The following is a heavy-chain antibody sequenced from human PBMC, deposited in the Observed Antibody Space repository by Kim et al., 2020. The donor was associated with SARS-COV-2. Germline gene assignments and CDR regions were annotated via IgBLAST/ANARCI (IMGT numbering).Heavy chain of an antibody. Sequence: SETLSLTCTVSGGSISTSNDYWVWIRQPPGKGLEWIGSIYYSGNTYYNPSLKNRVTISVDTSKNQFSLKLSSVTAADTAVYYCAKTGHRSGYAQGLYDYWGQGTLVTVSS. J-gene: IGHJ4*02. CDR3: AKTGHRSGYAQGLYDY. D-gene: IGHD5-12*01. CDR1: GGSISTSNDY. V-gene: IGHV4-39*01. CDR2: IYYSGNT.